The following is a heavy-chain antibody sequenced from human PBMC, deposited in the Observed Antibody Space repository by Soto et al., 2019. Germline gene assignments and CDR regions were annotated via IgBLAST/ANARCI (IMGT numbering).Heavy chain of an antibody. Sequence: EVQLVESGGGLVQPGGSLRLSCAASGFTFSRYWMSWVRQAPGKGLEWVANIKQDGSEKYYVDSVKGRFTISRDNAKNSLYLQMNSLRAEDTAVYYCSREVMVYAIPFDYMDFWGKGTTVTVS. J-gene: IGHJ6*03. CDR3: SREVMVYAIPFDYMDF. CDR2: IKQDGSEK. V-gene: IGHV3-7*01. D-gene: IGHD2-8*01. CDR1: GFTFSRYW.